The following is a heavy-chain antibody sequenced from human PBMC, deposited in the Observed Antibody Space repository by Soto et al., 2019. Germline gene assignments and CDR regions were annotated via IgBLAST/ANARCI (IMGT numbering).Heavy chain of an antibody. V-gene: IGHV4-4*02. Sequence: QVQLQESGPGLVKPSGTLSLNCAVFGGYITSSDWGSWVRQPPGGGLEWIGEVHHSGTTNYNPSLKSRLTMSMDASKKQFSLKLTSVTAADTAVYYCARRYHGDYGEFLGDKWGQGTLVTVSS. CDR2: VHHSGTT. D-gene: IGHD4-17*01. CDR1: GGYITSSDW. CDR3: ARRYHGDYGEFLGDK. J-gene: IGHJ1*01.